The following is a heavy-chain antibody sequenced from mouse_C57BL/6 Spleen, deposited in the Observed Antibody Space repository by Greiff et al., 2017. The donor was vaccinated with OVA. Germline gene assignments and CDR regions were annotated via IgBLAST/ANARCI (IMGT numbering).Heavy chain of an antibody. Sequence: VQLQQPGAELVRPGSSVKLSCKASGYTFTSYWMHWVKQRPIQGLEWIGNIDPSDSETHYNQKFKDKATLTVDKSSSTAYMQLSTLTSEDSAVYYCAYYDYDGAYWGQGTLVTVSA. CDR3: AYYDYDGAY. V-gene: IGHV1-52*01. D-gene: IGHD2-4*01. CDR1: GYTFTSYW. J-gene: IGHJ3*01. CDR2: IDPSDSET.